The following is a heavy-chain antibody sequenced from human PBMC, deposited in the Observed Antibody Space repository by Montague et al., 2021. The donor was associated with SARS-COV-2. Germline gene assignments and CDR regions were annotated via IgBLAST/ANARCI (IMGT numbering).Heavy chain of an antibody. J-gene: IGHJ4*02. CDR3: TRGLYAAYH. CDR2: IKYRGT. CDR1: GFTFSDYA. D-gene: IGHD2/OR15-2a*01. V-gene: IGHV3-23*01. Sequence: SLRLTCAASGFTFSDYAMNWVRQAPGKGLEWVSSIKYRGTYYADSERVRFTISRDNSKNALYLQMHSLRAEDTAVYYCTRGLYAAYHWGQGTLVTVSS.